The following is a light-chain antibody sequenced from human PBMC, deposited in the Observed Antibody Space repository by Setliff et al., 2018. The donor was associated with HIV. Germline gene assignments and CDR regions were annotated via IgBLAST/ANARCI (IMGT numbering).Light chain of an antibody. J-gene: IGLJ1*01. CDR3: CSYTGGSSLFV. CDR1: SSDVGSYNL. Sequence: QSVLTQPASVSGSPGQSITISCTGTSSDVGSYNLVSWYQQHPDQAPKLIPYEVNKGPSGISYRFSGSKSGNTASLTISELQAEDEADYYCCSYTGGSSLFVFGTGTKVTVL. CDR2: EVN. V-gene: IGLV2-23*02.